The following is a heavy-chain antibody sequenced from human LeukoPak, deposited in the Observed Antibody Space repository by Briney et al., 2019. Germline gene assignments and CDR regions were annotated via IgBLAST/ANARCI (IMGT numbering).Heavy chain of an antibody. CDR2: LSGGGGST. Sequence: GGSLGLSCSASGFAFKTYAMSWVRQAPGKGLEWVSGLSGGGGSTYYADSMKGRFTISRDNFKNTLYLQMSSLRAEDTAIYYCAKDAPRSSGYYYGMDVWGQGTTVTVSS. D-gene: IGHD6-19*01. CDR1: GFAFKTYA. CDR3: AKDAPRSSGYYYGMDV. V-gene: IGHV3-23*01. J-gene: IGHJ6*02.